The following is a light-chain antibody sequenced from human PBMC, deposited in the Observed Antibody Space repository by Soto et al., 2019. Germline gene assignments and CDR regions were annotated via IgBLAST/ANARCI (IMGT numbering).Light chain of an antibody. CDR2: SAS. CDR3: QQRFSSPYT. J-gene: IGKJ2*01. V-gene: IGKV1-39*01. CDR1: PSISSN. Sequence: DIQMPQSPSSLSAFAGDRVTITCRASPSISSNVDWYQQKPGKAPKLLIYSASSLQSGVPSRFSGSGSGTDSTLPTATLQPEGFATYYCQQRFSSPYTFGQGTKLDIK.